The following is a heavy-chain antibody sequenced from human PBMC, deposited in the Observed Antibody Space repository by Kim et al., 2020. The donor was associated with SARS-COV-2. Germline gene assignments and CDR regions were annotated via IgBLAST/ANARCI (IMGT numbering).Heavy chain of an antibody. CDR1: GFTFSNAW. CDR3: TTDRYFDLLTGSYALIFDY. Sequence: GGSLRLSCAASGFTFSNAWMSWVRQAPGKGLEWVGRIKSRIDGGTTDYAAPVKGRFSISRDESKNTLYLQMNSLQTEDTAVYYCTTDRYFDLLTGSYALIFDYWGQGTLVTVSS. D-gene: IGHD3-9*01. CDR2: IKSRIDGGTT. J-gene: IGHJ4*02. V-gene: IGHV3-15*01.